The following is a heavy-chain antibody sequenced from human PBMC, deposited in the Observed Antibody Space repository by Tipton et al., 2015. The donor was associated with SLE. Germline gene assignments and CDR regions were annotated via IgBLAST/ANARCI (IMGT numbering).Heavy chain of an antibody. CDR1: GGSISSSSYY. Sequence: TLSLTCTVSGGSISSSSYYWSWIRQPAGKGLEWIGHIYATGITNYNPSLKSRVTISVDTSKNQFSLKLSSVTAADTAVYYCARVVKGSSWYWFDPWGQGTLVTVSS. D-gene: IGHD6-13*01. V-gene: IGHV4-61*09. CDR2: IYATGIT. CDR3: ARVVKGSSWYWFDP. J-gene: IGHJ5*02.